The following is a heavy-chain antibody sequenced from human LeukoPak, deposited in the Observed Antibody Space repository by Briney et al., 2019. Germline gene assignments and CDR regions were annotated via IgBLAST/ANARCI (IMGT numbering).Heavy chain of an antibody. V-gene: IGHV4-59*01. CDR1: GGSISSYY. CDR2: IYYSGST. J-gene: IGHJ4*02. CDR3: VGGYSYGPIDY. Sequence: SETLSLTCTVSGGSISSYYWSWIRQPPGKGLEWIGYIYYSGSTNYNPSLKSRVTISVDTSKNQFSLKLSSVTAADTAVYYCVGGYSYGPIDYWGQGTLVTVSS. D-gene: IGHD5-18*01.